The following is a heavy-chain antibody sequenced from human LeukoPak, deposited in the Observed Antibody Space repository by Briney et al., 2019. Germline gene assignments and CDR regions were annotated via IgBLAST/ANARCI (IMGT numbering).Heavy chain of an antibody. CDR2: LKQDGSEK. CDR1: GFTFSTYW. D-gene: IGHD6-19*01. J-gene: IGHJ4*02. Sequence: GGSLRLSCVASGFTFSTYWMSWVRQAPGKGLEWVANLKQDGSEKYYVDSVKGRFTISRDNAKNSLYLQMDSLRVEDTAVYYCARVNIAVAGTYFDYWGQGTLVTVSS. V-gene: IGHV3-7*01. CDR3: ARVNIAVAGTYFDY.